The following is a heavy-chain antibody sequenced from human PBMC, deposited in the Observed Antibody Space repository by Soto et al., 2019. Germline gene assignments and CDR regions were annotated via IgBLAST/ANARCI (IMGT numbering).Heavy chain of an antibody. D-gene: IGHD1-1*01. CDR2: ISYDGSNK. V-gene: IGHV3-30*18. CDR3: AKGRTLYNWNDEVDAFDI. Sequence: QVQLVESGGGVVPPARSLRLSCAASGFTFSSYGMHWVRQAPGKVLAWVAVISYDGSNKYYADSVKGRFTISRDNSKNTRYLQMNSLRAEDTAVYYCAKGRTLYNWNDEVDAFDIWGQGTMVTVS. J-gene: IGHJ3*02. CDR1: GFTFSSYG.